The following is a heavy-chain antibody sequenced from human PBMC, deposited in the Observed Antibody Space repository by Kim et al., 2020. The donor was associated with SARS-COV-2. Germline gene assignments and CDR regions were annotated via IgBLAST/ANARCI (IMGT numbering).Heavy chain of an antibody. J-gene: IGHJ4*02. V-gene: IGHV3-33*05. CDR3: ARGSPLDY. CDR2: ISYDGSNK. Sequence: VGSLRLSCAASGFTFSSYGMHWVRQAPGKGLEWVAVISYDGSNKYYADSVKGRFTISRDNSKNTLYLQMNSLRAEDTAVYYCARGSPLDYWGQGTLVTVSS. CDR1: GFTFSSYG. D-gene: IGHD3-10*01.